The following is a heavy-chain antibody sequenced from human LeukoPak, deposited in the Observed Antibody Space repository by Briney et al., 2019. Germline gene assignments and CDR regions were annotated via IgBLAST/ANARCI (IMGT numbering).Heavy chain of an antibody. CDR1: GFTFSSYA. V-gene: IGHV3-15*01. D-gene: IGHD3-3*01. CDR2: IKSKTDGGTT. J-gene: IGHJ4*02. CDR3: TTAGGITIFGVVIPHDY. Sequence: GGSLRLSCAASGFTFSSYAMSWVRQAPGKGLEWVGRIKSKTDGGTTDYAAPVKGRFTISRDDSKNTLYLQMNSLKTEDTAVYYCTTAGGITIFGVVIPHDYWGQGTLVTVSS.